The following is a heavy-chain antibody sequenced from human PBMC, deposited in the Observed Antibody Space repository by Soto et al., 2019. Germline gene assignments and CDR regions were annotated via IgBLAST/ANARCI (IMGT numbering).Heavy chain of an antibody. J-gene: IGHJ6*02. Sequence: EVQLVESGGGLGKPGGSLRLSCAASGFTFSSYSMNWVRQAPGKGLEWVSSISSSSSYIYYADSVKGRFTISRDNAKNSLYLQMNSLRAEDTAVYYCARDAATSPYYYYGMDVWGQGTTVTVSS. CDR3: ARDAATSPYYYYGMDV. V-gene: IGHV3-21*01. CDR1: GFTFSSYS. D-gene: IGHD2-15*01. CDR2: ISSSSSYI.